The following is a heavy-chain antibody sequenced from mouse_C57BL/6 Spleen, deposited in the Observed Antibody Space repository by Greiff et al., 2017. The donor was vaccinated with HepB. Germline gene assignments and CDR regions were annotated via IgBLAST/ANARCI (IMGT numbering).Heavy chain of an antibody. CDR3: ARGGGREGFAY. V-gene: IGHV5-4*03. Sequence: DVMLVESGGGLVKPGGSLKLSCAASGFTFSSYAMSWVRQTPEKRLEWVATISDGGSYTYYPDNVKGRFTISRDNAKNNLYLQMSHLKSEDTAMYYCARGGGREGFAYWGQGTLVTVSA. J-gene: IGHJ3*01. D-gene: IGHD3-3*01. CDR2: ISDGGSYT. CDR1: GFTFSSYA.